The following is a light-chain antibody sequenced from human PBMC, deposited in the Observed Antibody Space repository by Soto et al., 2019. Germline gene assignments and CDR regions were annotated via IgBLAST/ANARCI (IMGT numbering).Light chain of an antibody. CDR2: AAS. J-gene: IGKJ4*01. Sequence: DLPMTQSPSVMSASVGDTVTITCRASQGISNYVAWFQQKPGKVPKSLIYAASKLQGGVPSRFSGSGSGTEFTLTISSLQPEDLATYYCLQHNSYPVSFGGGTKVEIK. CDR3: LQHNSYPVS. V-gene: IGKV1-17*03. CDR1: QGISNY.